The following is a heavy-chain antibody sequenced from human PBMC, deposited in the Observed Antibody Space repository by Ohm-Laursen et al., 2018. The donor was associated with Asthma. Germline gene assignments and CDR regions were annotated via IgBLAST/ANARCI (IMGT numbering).Heavy chain of an antibody. D-gene: IGHD6-13*01. J-gene: IGHJ6*02. Sequence: ASVKVSCKASGYTFTSYGISWVRQAPGQGLEWMGWISAYNGNTNYAQKLQGRVTMTTDTSTSTAYMELRSLRSEDTAVYYCARDESAAAGRYYYYYGMDVWGQGTTVTVSS. CDR3: ARDESAAAGRYYYYYGMDV. V-gene: IGHV1-18*01. CDR2: ISAYNGNT. CDR1: GYTFTSYG.